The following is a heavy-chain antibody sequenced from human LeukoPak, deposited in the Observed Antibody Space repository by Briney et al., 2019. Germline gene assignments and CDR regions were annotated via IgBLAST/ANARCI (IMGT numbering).Heavy chain of an antibody. D-gene: IGHD3-16*01. V-gene: IGHV3-64*01. Sequence: GGSLRLSWAASGFTFSSYAMHWVRQAPGKGLEYVSAISSNGGSTYYANSVKGRFTISRDNSKNTLYLQMGSLRAEDMAVYYCATGPGGAFDIWGQGTMVTVSS. J-gene: IGHJ3*02. CDR2: ISSNGGST. CDR1: GFTFSSYA. CDR3: ATGPGGAFDI.